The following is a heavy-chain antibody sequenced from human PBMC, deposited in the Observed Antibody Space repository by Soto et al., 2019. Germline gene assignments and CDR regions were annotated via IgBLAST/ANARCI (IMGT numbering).Heavy chain of an antibody. CDR1: GFTFSSYG. Sequence: QVQLVESGGGVVQPGRSLRLSCAASGFTFSSYGMHWVRQAPGKGLEWVAVIWYDGSNKYYADSVKGRFTISRDNSKNTLYLQMNSLRAEDTAVYYCARDVTVTTSGYYYYMDVWGKGTTVTVSS. J-gene: IGHJ6*03. V-gene: IGHV3-33*01. CDR3: ARDVTVTTSGYYYYMDV. CDR2: IWYDGSNK. D-gene: IGHD4-4*01.